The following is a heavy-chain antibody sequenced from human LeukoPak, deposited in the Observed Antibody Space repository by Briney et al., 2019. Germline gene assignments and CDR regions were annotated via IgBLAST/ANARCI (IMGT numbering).Heavy chain of an antibody. CDR1: GFTFSSYG. D-gene: IGHD1-26*01. CDR2: ISYDGSNK. Sequence: PGRSLRLSCVASGFTFSSYGMHWVRQAPGKGLEWVAVISYDGSNKHYVDSVKGRFTISRDNSQNTVHLQMNSLRVEDTAVYYCAATKTFDYWGQGTLVTVSS. J-gene: IGHJ4*02. CDR3: AATKTFDY. V-gene: IGHV3-30*03.